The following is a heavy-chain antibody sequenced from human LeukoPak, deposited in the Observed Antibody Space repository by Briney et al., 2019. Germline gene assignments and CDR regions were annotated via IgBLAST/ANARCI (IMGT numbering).Heavy chain of an antibody. V-gene: IGHV3-53*01. J-gene: IGHJ5*02. Sequence: GGSLTLSCAASGLTVSSNYMNWVRQAPPKGLEWVSVIYSGGYTYHADSVKGRFTISRDNSKNTLYLQMSSLRDEDTAVYYCTRNVASSPTIHWFDPWGQGTLVTVSS. CDR1: GLTVSSNY. D-gene: IGHD5/OR15-5a*01. CDR2: IYSGGYT. CDR3: TRNVASSPTIHWFDP.